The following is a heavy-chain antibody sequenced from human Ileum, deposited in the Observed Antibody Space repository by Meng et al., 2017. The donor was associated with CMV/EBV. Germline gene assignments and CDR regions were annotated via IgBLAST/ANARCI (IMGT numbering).Heavy chain of an antibody. CDR2: IKPKSGGT. CDR3: ARDEYSTISREGWFDP. D-gene: IGHD2-2*01. V-gene: IGHV1-2*02. J-gene: IGHJ5*02. Sequence: ASVKVSCKASGYTFTGYYMHWVRQAPGQGLEWMGWIKPKSGGTNYAQKFQGRVTMTRDTSITTTFMELSGLRSDDTAVYYCARDEYSTISREGWFDPWGQGTLVTVSS. CDR1: GYTFTGYY.